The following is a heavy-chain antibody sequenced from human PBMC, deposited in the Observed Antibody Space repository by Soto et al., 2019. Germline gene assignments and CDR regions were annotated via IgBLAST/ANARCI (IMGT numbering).Heavy chain of an antibody. CDR2: INHSGST. Sequence: SETLSLTCAVYGGSFSGYYWSWIRQPPGKGLEWIGEINHSGSTNYNPSLKSRVTISVDTSKNQFSLKLSSVTAADTAVYYCARGDNHGSGSYYPFDYWGQGTLVTVSS. CDR3: ARGDNHGSGSYYPFDY. J-gene: IGHJ4*02. V-gene: IGHV4-34*01. D-gene: IGHD3-10*01. CDR1: GGSFSGYY.